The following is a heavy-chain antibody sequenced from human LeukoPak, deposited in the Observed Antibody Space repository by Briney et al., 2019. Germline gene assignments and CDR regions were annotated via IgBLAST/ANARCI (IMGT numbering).Heavy chain of an antibody. Sequence: SVKVSCKASGGTFSSYAISWVRQAPGQGLEWMGGIIPIFGTANYAQKFQGRVTITADESTSTAYMELSSLRSEDTAVYYCARDRVDTNGMDVWGQGTTVTVSS. CDR2: IIPIFGTA. V-gene: IGHV1-69*13. CDR3: ARDRVDTNGMDV. J-gene: IGHJ6*02. CDR1: GGTFSSYA. D-gene: IGHD5-18*01.